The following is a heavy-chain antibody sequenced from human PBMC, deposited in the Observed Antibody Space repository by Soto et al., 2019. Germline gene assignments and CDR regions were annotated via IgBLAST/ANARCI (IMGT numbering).Heavy chain of an antibody. V-gene: IGHV3-23*01. D-gene: IGHD3-22*01. Sequence: PGGSLRLSCAASGFTFSSYAMSWVRQAPGKGLEWVSAISGSGGSTYYADSVKGRFTISRDNSKNTLYLQMNSLRAEDTAVYYCAKAPTYYYDSSGRGYFDYWGQGTLVTVSS. CDR3: AKAPTYYYDSSGRGYFDY. CDR2: ISGSGGST. CDR1: GFTFSSYA. J-gene: IGHJ4*02.